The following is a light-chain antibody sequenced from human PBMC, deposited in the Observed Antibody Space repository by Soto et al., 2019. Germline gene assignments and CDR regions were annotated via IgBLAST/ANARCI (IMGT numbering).Light chain of an antibody. CDR3: QQCHRYLT. V-gene: IGKV1-5*01. CDR1: ESMSNC. Sequence: DIQMTQSPSTLSASVGDRVTITCRASESMSNCLAWYQQKPGKAPKLLISGASSLQSGVPSRFSGSASGTEFTLNISRLQPDDIATYYCQQCHRYLTFGQGTKVDIX. CDR2: GAS. J-gene: IGKJ1*01.